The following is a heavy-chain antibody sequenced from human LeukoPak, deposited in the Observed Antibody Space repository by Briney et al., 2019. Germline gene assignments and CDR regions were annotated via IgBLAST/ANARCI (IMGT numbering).Heavy chain of an antibody. CDR2: VSSGDGIT. CDR3: AKSIFHIMTDYYFALDV. D-gene: IGHD3-9*01. V-gene: IGHV3-23*01. CDR1: GFTFSSYA. J-gene: IGHJ6*02. Sequence: GGSLRLSCAASGFTFSSYAMSWVRQAPGKGLEWVSTVSSGDGITYYADSVKGRFTISRDNSQHTLYLQVSSLRAEDTAVYFCAKSIFHIMTDYYFALDVWGQGTTVTVSS.